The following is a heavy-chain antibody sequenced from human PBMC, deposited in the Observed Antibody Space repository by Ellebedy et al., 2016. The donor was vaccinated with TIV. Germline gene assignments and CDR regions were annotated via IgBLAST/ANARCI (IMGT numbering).Heavy chain of an antibody. CDR3: ARDLPGIAAAGTSAYDY. Sequence: SQTLSLTCXISGDSVSRNSAAWNWIRQSPSRGLEWLGRTYYRSKWYNDYAVSVKSRITINPDTSKNQFSLQLNSVTPEDTAVYYCARDLPGIAAAGTSAYDYWGQGTLVTVSS. J-gene: IGHJ4*02. CDR1: GDSVSRNSAA. D-gene: IGHD6-13*01. CDR2: TYYRSKWYN. V-gene: IGHV6-1*01.